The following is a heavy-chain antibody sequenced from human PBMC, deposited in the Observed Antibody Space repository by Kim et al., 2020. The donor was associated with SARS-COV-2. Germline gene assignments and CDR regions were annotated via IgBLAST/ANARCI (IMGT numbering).Heavy chain of an antibody. D-gene: IGHD3-22*01. Sequence: NNAQRCQSRVTITADKSTSPAYMELSSLRSEDTAVYYCARYYYASSGFDYWGQGTLVTVSS. V-gene: IGHV1-69*02. CDR3: ARYYYASSGFDY. J-gene: IGHJ4*02.